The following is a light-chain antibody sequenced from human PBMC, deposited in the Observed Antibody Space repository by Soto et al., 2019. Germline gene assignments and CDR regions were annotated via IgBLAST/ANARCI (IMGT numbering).Light chain of an antibody. V-gene: IGKV1-5*03. CDR2: KAS. CDR3: QQYSGPYT. CDR1: QSISRG. J-gene: IGKJ2*01. Sequence: DIQMTQSPSALSASVGDRVTITCRASQSISRGLAWYQQKPGKAPKLLIYKASSLRGGVPSRFGGSGSGTEFTLTISSLQPDDVATYYCQQYSGPYTFGQGTKLEI.